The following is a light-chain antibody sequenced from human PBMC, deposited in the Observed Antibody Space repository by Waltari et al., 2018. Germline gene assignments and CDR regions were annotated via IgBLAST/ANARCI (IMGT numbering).Light chain of an antibody. Sequence: QSVLTQPPSASGTPGQRVTISCSGSSANIGSKYVYWYQQLPGTAPKLLIYRNNQRPSGVPDRFSGSKSGTSASLAISGLRSEDEADDYCAAWDDSLSGFWVFGGGTKLTVL. CDR1: SANIGSKY. CDR2: RNN. J-gene: IGLJ3*02. CDR3: AAWDDSLSGFWV. V-gene: IGLV1-47*01.